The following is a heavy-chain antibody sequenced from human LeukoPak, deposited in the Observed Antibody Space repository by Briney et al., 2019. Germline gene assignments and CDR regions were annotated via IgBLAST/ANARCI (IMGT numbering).Heavy chain of an antibody. CDR1: GESLSKYY. D-gene: IGHD3-16*01. V-gene: IGHV4-34*01. J-gene: IGHJ3*02. CDR2: INHRGST. CDR3: VRVGLSAFDI. Sequence: PSETLSLTCAVYGESLSKYYWTWIRQSPGKGLEWIGEINHRGSTNLNPSLKSRVTISVDTSKNQFYLKLSSVTAADTAVYYCVRVGLSAFDIWGQGTMVTVSS.